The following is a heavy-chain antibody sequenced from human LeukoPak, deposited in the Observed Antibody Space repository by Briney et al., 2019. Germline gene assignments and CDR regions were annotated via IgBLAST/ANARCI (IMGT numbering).Heavy chain of an antibody. J-gene: IGHJ4*02. V-gene: IGHV1-24*01. Sequence: ASVKVSCKVSGYTLTELSMHWVRQAPGKGLEWMGGFDPEDGETIYAQKFQGRVTMTEDTSTDTAYMELSSLRSEDTAVYYCATGRQVATIPALNFDYWGQGTLVTVSS. CDR3: ATGRQVATIPALNFDY. D-gene: IGHD5-12*01. CDR2: FDPEDGET. CDR1: GYTLTELS.